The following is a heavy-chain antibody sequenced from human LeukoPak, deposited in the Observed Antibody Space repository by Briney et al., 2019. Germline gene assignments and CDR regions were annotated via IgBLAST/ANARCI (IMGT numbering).Heavy chain of an antibody. D-gene: IGHD1-26*01. Sequence: ASVKVSCKASGYTFTAYYMHWVRQALGQGLEWMGWIIPNSGGTNYAQKFQGRVTMTRDTSISTAYLELSRLRSDDTSVYYCARVYSGSYSPDYWGQGTLVTVSS. CDR2: IIPNSGGT. J-gene: IGHJ4*02. V-gene: IGHV1-2*02. CDR1: GYTFTAYY. CDR3: ARVYSGSYSPDY.